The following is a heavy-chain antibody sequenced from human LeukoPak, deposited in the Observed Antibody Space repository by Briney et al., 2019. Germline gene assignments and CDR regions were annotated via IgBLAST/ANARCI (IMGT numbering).Heavy chain of an antibody. D-gene: IGHD6-19*01. CDR1: GFTFSSYE. V-gene: IGHV3-48*03. CDR3: ARDGQRWPIYY. CDR2: ISSNGSII. Sequence: PGGSLRLSCAASGFTFSSYEMIWVRQAPGKGLEWVSYISSNGSIIYYADSLKGRFTISRDNAKNSLYLQMSSLRAEVTAVYYCARDGQRWPIYYWGQGTLVTVSS. J-gene: IGHJ4*02.